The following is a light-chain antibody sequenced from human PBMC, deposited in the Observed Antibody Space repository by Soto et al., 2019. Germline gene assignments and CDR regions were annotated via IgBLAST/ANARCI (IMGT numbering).Light chain of an antibody. CDR1: SSDVGGYNY. V-gene: IGLV2-14*01. CDR3: SSYTSSRPGGFV. J-gene: IGLJ1*01. Sequence: QSALTQPASVSGSPGQSITISCTGTSSDVGGYNYVSWYQQHPGKAPKLMIYDVSNRPSGVSNRFSGSKSGNTASLTISELQAEAEADYYCSSYTSSRPGGFVFGTGTKVTVL. CDR2: DVS.